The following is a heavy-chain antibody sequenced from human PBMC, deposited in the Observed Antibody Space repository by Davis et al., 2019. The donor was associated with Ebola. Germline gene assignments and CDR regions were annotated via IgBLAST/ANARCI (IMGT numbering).Heavy chain of an antibody. CDR1: GYSFTRYW. J-gene: IGHJ6*02. Sequence: GESLKISCKGSGYSFTRYWIGWVRQMPGKGLEWMGIIYPGDSDTRYSPSFPGQVTISADKSISTAYLQWSSLKASDTAMYYCARDIAAEGVYYGMDVWGQGTTVTVSS. CDR2: IYPGDSDT. D-gene: IGHD6-6*01. CDR3: ARDIAAEGVYYGMDV. V-gene: IGHV5-51*01.